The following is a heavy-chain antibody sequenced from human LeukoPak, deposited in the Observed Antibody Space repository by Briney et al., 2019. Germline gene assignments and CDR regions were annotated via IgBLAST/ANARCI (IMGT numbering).Heavy chain of an antibody. D-gene: IGHD5-24*01. CDR1: GFTFSSYS. CDR2: ISSSSSYI. CDR3: ARDPGWLHA. Sequence: PGGSLRLSCAASGFTFSSYSVNWVRQAPGKGLEWVSSISSSSSYIYYADSVKGRFTISRDNAKNSLYVQINSLRAEDAAVYYCARDPGWLHAWGQGTLVTVSS. V-gene: IGHV3-21*01. J-gene: IGHJ5*02.